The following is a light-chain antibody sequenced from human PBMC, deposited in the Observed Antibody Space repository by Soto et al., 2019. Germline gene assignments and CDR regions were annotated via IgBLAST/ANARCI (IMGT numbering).Light chain of an antibody. J-gene: IGKJ4*01. CDR3: QQFSSYPLT. V-gene: IGKV3-20*01. Sequence: EIVLTQSPGTLSLSPGERATLSCRASQSVSSSYLAWYQQKPGQAPRLLIYDASYRATGIPARFSGSGSGTDFTLTISSLEPEDFAVYYCQQFSSYPLTFGGGTKVDI. CDR1: QSVSSSY. CDR2: DAS.